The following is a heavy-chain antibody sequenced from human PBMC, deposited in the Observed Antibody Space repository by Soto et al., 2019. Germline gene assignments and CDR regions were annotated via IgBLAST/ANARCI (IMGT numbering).Heavy chain of an antibody. CDR3: ARVRLLVHDSSGDYLPDLMYF. CDR1: GGTFSSYA. V-gene: IGHV1-69*13. D-gene: IGHD3-22*01. CDR2: IIPIFGTA. J-gene: IGHJ1*01. Sequence: EASVKVSCKASGGTFSSYAISWVRQAPGQGLEWMGGIIPIFGTANYAQKFQGRVTITADESTSTAYMELSSLRSEDTAVYYCARVRLLVHDSSGDYLPDLMYF.